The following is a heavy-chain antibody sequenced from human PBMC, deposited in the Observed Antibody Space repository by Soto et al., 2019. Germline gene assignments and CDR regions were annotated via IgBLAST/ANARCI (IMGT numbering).Heavy chain of an antibody. CDR2: VSWNSENI. V-gene: IGHV3-9*01. Sequence: PGGSLRLSCEASGFTFQNYAMHWLRQAPGKGLEWVAGVSWNSENIDFGDSVKGRFTISRDNSKNTLYLQMNSLRAEDTAVYYCARGLLEGPYYYYGMDVWGQGTTVTVSS. D-gene: IGHD3-3*01. CDR1: GFTFQNYA. CDR3: ARGLLEGPYYYYGMDV. J-gene: IGHJ6*02.